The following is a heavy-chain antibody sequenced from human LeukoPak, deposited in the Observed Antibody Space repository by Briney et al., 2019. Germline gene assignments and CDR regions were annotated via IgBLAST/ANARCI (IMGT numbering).Heavy chain of an antibody. CDR3: TRGVSLHTNPVAS. Sequence: KSSKTLSLTCAVSGGSINTYYWSWIRQPPGKRLEWLGYFYYSGNSKYNPSLNGRVAMSVDTTTNQFSLRLTSVTAADTAIYYCTRGVSLHTNPVASWGQGYLVTVSS. CDR2: FYYSGNS. CDR1: GGSINTYY. D-gene: IGHD1-14*01. J-gene: IGHJ5*02. V-gene: IGHV4-59*01.